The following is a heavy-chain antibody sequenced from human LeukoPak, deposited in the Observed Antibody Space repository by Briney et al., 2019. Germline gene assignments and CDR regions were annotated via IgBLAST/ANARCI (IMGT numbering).Heavy chain of an antibody. J-gene: IGHJ6*04. CDR3: ARRNVVSFYYGMDV. Sequence: ASVKVSGKASGYTFTSYGISWVRQAPGQGLEWMGWISTYNGNTDYAQKLQGRVTMTTDTSTSTAYMELRSLRSDDTAVYYCARRNVVSFYYGMDVWGKGTTVAVSS. D-gene: IGHD2/OR15-2a*01. CDR2: ISTYNGNT. V-gene: IGHV1-18*04. CDR1: GYTFTSYG.